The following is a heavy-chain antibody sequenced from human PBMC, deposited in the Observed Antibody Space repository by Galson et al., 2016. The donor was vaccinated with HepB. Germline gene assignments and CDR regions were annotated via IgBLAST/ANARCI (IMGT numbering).Heavy chain of an antibody. D-gene: IGHD6-19*01. Sequence: SLRLSCAASGFTFSNYAMSWVRQAPGKGLEWVSSISGSGANFYYEDSVQGRFSISRDSATSTLYLQMNSLKVEDTAIYYCARDQLGGWYEEYWGQGTLVTVSS. J-gene: IGHJ4*02. V-gene: IGHV3-23*01. CDR1: GFTFSNYA. CDR2: ISGSGANF. CDR3: ARDQLGGWYEEY.